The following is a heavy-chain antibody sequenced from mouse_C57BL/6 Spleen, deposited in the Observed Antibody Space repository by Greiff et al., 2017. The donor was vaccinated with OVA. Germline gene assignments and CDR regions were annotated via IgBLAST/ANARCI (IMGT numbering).Heavy chain of an antibody. J-gene: IGHJ1*03. CDR2: IDLETGGT. CDR1: GYTFTNYE. D-gene: IGHD1-1*01. V-gene: IGHV1-15*01. CDR3: TRSFITTVVGQGYWYFDV. Sequence: QVQLQQSGAELVRPGASVTLSCKASGYTFTNYEMHWVKQTPGHGLKWIGAIDLETGGTAYNQKFKGKAILTADKSSSTAYMELRSLTSEDSAVYYCTRSFITTVVGQGYWYFDVWGTGTTVTVSS.